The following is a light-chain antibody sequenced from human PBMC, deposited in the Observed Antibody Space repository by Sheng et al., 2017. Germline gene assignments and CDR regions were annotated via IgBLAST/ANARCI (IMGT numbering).Light chain of an antibody. Sequence: EIVMTQSPATLSVSPGERATLSCRASQSVSSNLAWYQQKPGQAPRLLIYDASIRAPGIPARFSGSGSETDFTLTISSLEPEDFAIYYCQQRTIWPPFTFGGGTKVELK. J-gene: IGKJ4*01. V-gene: IGKV3-11*01. CDR3: QQRTIWPPFT. CDR1: QSVSSN. CDR2: DAS.